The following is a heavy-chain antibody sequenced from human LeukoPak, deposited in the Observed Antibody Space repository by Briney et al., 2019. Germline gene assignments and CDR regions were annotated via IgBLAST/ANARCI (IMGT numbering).Heavy chain of an antibody. CDR1: GFTFRNYG. Sequence: GGSLRLSRAAPGFTFRNYGMHWVRQAPGKGLDWVAFTSYDGTKNYYADSVKGRFTISRDNSKNTLFLQMNSLRPEDTAVYYCARLGEDSYGYQTDFDYWGQGTLVTVTS. V-gene: IGHV3-30*03. CDR3: ARLGEDSYGYQTDFDY. J-gene: IGHJ4*02. D-gene: IGHD5-18*01. CDR2: TSYDGTKN.